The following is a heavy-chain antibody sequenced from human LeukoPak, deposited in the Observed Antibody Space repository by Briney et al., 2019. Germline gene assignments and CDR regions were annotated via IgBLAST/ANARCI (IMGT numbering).Heavy chain of an antibody. CDR1: GYTFTGYY. V-gene: IGHV1-24*01. Sequence: ASVKVSCKASGYTFTGYYMHWVRQAPGQGLEWMGGFDPEDGETIYAQKFQGRVTMTEDTSTDTAYMELSSLRSEDTAVYYCATEAAVGTLDHHLFDYWGQGTLVTVSS. D-gene: IGHD6-25*01. CDR3: ATEAAVGTLDHHLFDY. CDR2: FDPEDGET. J-gene: IGHJ4*02.